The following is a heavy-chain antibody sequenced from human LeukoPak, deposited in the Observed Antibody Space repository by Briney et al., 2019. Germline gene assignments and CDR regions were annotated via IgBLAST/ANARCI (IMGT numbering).Heavy chain of an antibody. CDR3: AKALGEYCTNGVCFLDY. CDR2: ISGSGGST. J-gene: IGHJ4*02. Sequence: GGSLRLSCAASGFTFSSYGMHWVRQAPGKGLEWVSAISGSGGSTYYADSVKGRFTISRDNSKNTLYLQMNSLRAEDTAVYYCAKALGEYCTNGVCFLDYWGQGTLVTVSS. V-gene: IGHV3-23*01. CDR1: GFTFSSYG. D-gene: IGHD2-8*01.